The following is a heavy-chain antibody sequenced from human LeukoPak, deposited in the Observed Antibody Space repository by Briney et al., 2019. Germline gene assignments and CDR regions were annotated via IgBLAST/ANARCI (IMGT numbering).Heavy chain of an antibody. V-gene: IGHV1-18*01. J-gene: IGHJ4*02. CDR2: ISAYNGNT. Sequence: ASVKVSCKASGYTFTSYGISWVRQAPGHALEWMGWISAYNGNTNYAQKLQGRVTMTTDTSTSTAYMELRSLRSDDTAVYYCARSTYYYDSSGYIPYDYWGQGTLVTVSS. CDR3: ARSTYYYDSSGYIPYDY. CDR1: GYTFTSYG. D-gene: IGHD3-22*01.